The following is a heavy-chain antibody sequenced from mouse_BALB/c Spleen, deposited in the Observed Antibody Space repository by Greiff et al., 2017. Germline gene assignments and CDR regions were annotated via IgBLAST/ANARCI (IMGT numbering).Heavy chain of an antibody. D-gene: IGHD2-3*01. CDR1: GFTFSSFG. Sequence: EVKLVESGGGLVQPGGSRKLSCAASGFTFSSFGMHWVRQAPEKGLEWVAYISSGSSTIYYADTVKGRFTISRDNPKNTLFLQMTSLRSEDTAMYYCARLRDGYYSYAMDYWGQGTSVTVSS. CDR3: ARLRDGYYSYAMDY. V-gene: IGHV5-17*02. CDR2: ISSGSSTI. J-gene: IGHJ4*01.